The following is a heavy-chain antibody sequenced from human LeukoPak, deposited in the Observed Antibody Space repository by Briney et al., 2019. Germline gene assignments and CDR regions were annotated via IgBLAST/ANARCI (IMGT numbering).Heavy chain of an antibody. V-gene: IGHV3-74*01. D-gene: IGHD1-26*01. J-gene: IGHJ5*01. Sequence: PVGSLRLSCAAPGFTFSSYWMHWVRQAPGKGLVWVSRINNDGSSTSYADSVKGRFTISRDNAKNTPYLQMNSLRAEDTAVYYCARSGSYSFDCWGQGTLVTVSS. CDR3: ARSGSYSFDC. CDR1: GFTFSSYW. CDR2: INNDGSST.